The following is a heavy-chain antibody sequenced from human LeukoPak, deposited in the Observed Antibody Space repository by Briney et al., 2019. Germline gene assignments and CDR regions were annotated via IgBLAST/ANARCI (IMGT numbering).Heavy chain of an antibody. V-gene: IGHV3-49*03. CDR1: GFTFGDYA. J-gene: IGHJ4*02. CDR3: SAENWYVFKY. Sequence: PGGSLRLSCTASGFTFGDYAISWFRQAPGKGLEWVGFIRSKAYGGTTEYAASVKGRFTISRDDSKSIAYLQMNSLKTEDTAVYYCSAENWYVFKYWGQGSLVTVSS. CDR2: IRSKAYGGTT. D-gene: IGHD1-1*01.